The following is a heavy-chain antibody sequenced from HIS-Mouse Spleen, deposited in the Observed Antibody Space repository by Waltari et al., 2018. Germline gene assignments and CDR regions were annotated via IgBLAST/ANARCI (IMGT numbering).Heavy chain of an antibody. CDR1: GDSVSSNSAA. J-gene: IGHJ3*02. D-gene: IGHD3-16*01. V-gene: IGHV6-1*01. CDR3: ARGPWWGMGGDDAFDI. CDR2: TYYRSKWYN. Sequence: QVQLQQSGPGLVKPSQTLSLTCAISGDSVSSNSAAWNWIRQSPSRGLEWLGRTYYRSKWYNDYAVSVKSRITIKPDTSKNQFSLQLNSVTPEGTAVYYCARGPWWGMGGDDAFDIWGQGTMVTVSS.